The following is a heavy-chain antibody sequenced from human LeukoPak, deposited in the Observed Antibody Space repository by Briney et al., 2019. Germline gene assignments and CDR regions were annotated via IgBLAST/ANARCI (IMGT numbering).Heavy chain of an antibody. CDR3: AELGITMIGGV. CDR1: GFTFSSYE. J-gene: IGHJ6*04. D-gene: IGHD3-10*02. CDR2: ISSSGSTI. Sequence: GGSLRLSCAASGFTFSSYEMNWVRQAPGKGLEWVSYISSSGSTIYYADSVKGRFTISRDNAKNSLYLQMNSLRAEDTAVYYCAELGITMIGGVWGRGTRVTISS. V-gene: IGHV3-48*03.